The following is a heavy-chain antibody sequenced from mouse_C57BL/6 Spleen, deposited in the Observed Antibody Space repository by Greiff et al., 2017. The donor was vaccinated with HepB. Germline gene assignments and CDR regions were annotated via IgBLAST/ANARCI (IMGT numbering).Heavy chain of an antibody. D-gene: IGHD2-3*01. V-gene: IGHV3-6*01. J-gene: IGHJ4*01. Sequence: EVQLQESGPGLVKPSQSLSLTCSVTGYSITSGYYWNWIRQFPGNKLEWMGYISYDGSNNYNPSLKNRISITRDTSKNQFFLKLNSVTTEDTATYYCAREGLLRRTYYAMDYWGQGTSVTVSS. CDR2: ISYDGSN. CDR1: GYSITSGYY. CDR3: AREGLLRRTYYAMDY.